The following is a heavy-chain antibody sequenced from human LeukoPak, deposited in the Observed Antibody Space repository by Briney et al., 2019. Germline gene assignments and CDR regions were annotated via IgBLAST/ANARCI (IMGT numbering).Heavy chain of an antibody. CDR2: IKQDESEK. V-gene: IGHV3-7*01. D-gene: IGHD3-3*01. J-gene: IGHJ6*03. Sequence: GGSLRLSCAASGFTFSNYWTSWVRQAPGKGLEWVANIKQDESEKYYVDSVKGRFTISRDNAKNSLYLQMNSLRAEDTAVYYCARDFVVRGYEFWSGYPYYYYMDVWGKGTTVTVSS. CDR3: ARDFVVRGYEFWSGYPYYYYMDV. CDR1: GFTFSNYW.